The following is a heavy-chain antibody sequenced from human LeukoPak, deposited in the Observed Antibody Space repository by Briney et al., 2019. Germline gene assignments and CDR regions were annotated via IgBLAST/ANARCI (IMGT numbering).Heavy chain of an antibody. D-gene: IGHD2-15*01. CDR1: GFSFDDYA. Sequence: QTGGSLRLSCAASGFSFDDYAMHWVRQAPGKGLEWVSYISSSGSTIYYADSVKGRFTISRDNAKNSLYLQMNSLRAEDTAVYYCARDYYYCSGGSCRKSGFDYWGQGTLVTVSS. CDR3: ARDYYYCSGGSCRKSGFDY. V-gene: IGHV3-48*03. CDR2: ISSSGSTI. J-gene: IGHJ4*02.